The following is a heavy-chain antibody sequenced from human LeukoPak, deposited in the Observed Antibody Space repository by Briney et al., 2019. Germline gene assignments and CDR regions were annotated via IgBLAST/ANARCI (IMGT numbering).Heavy chain of an antibody. CDR1: GFTLSSPG. CDR3: ATLSGYLHH. CDR2: ITGATGAT. J-gene: IGHJ4*02. V-gene: IGHV3-23*01. Sequence: GGSLRRSCAASGFTLSSPGMTWVRQTPGKGLEWVSTITGATGATYYAGSVKGRFTISRDTSKNTLYLQMNSLRAEDTAIYFCATLSGYLHHWGQGALVTVSS. D-gene: IGHD1-26*01.